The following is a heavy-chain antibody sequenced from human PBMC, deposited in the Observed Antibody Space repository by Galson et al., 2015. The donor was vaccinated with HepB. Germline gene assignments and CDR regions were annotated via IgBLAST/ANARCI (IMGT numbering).Heavy chain of an antibody. CDR1: GYTLTELS. D-gene: IGHD2-21*01. J-gene: IGHJ4*02. CDR3: ATLGPDGSSGVVVIAPFDY. V-gene: IGHV1-24*01. CDR2: FDPEDGET. Sequence: SVKVSCKVSGYTLTELSMHWVRQAPGKGLEWMGGFDPEDGETIYAQKFQGRVTMTEDTSTDTAYMELSSLRSEDTAVYYCATLGPDGSSGVVVIAPFDYWGQGTLVTVSS.